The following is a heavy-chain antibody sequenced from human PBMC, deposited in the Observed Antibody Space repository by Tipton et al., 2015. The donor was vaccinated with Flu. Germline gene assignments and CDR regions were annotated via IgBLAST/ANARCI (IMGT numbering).Heavy chain of an antibody. D-gene: IGHD3-9*01. CDR2: IDYSGST. V-gene: IGHV4-59*01. J-gene: IGHJ6*02. CDR1: GGSISSYY. CDR3: ARGGYYDILTGSYMNGMDV. Sequence: TLSLTCTVSGGSISSYYWSWIRQPPGKGLGWIGYIDYSGSTNYNPSLKSRVTISVDTSKNQFSLKLSSVTAADTAVYYCARGGYYDILTGSYMNGMDVWGQGTTVTVSS.